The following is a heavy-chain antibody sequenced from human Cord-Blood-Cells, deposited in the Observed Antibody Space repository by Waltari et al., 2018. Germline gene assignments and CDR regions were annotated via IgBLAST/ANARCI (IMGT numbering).Heavy chain of an antibody. CDR3: ARSRAEGLDFDY. V-gene: IGHV3-7*05. CDR1: GFTFSSDW. J-gene: IGHJ4*02. CDR2: IKQDGSEK. Sequence: EVQLVESGGGLVQPGGSLRVSCAASGFTFSSDWISWVRQAPGKGLEWVANIKQDGSEKYYVDSVKGRFTISRDNAKNSLYLQMNSLRAEDTAVYYCARSRAEGLDFDYWGQGTLVTVSS.